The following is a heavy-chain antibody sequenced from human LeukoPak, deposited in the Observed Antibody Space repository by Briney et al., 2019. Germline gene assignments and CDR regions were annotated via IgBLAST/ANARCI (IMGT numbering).Heavy chain of an antibody. Sequence: GGSLRLSCAASGFTFSSYGMSWVRQAPGKGLEWVSGISGSGGNIYHADSVKGRFTMSRDISKNTLYLQMNSLRAEDTAVYYCASDKIVGASRFDYWGQGTLVTVSS. CDR2: ISGSGGNI. CDR1: GFTFSSYG. J-gene: IGHJ4*02. CDR3: ASDKIVGASRFDY. D-gene: IGHD1-26*01. V-gene: IGHV3-23*01.